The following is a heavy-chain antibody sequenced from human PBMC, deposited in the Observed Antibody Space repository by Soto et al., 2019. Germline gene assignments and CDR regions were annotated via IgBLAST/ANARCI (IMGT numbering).Heavy chain of an antibody. CDR2: IIPILGIA. CDR1: GGTFSSYT. J-gene: IGHJ6*02. V-gene: IGHV1-69*02. CDR3: ARASGDGYMWHYYYFYGMDV. Sequence: SVKVSCKASGGTFSSYTISWVRQAPGQGLEWMGRIIPILGIANYAQKFQGRVTITADKSTSTAYMELSSLRSEDTAVYYCARASGDGYMWHYYYFYGMDVWG. D-gene: IGHD5-12*01.